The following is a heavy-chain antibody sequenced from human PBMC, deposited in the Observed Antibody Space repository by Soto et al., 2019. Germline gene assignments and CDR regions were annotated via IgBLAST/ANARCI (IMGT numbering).Heavy chain of an antibody. D-gene: IGHD2-8*01. CDR3: ARDRLGYCTNGVCYTGYFDY. CDR1: GGSISSGGYY. J-gene: IGHJ4*02. Sequence: QVQLQESGPGLVKPSQTLSLTCTVSGGSISSGGYYWGWIRQHPGKGLEWIGYIYYSGSTYYNPSLKSRVTISVDTSKNQFSLKLSSVTAADTAVYYCARDRLGYCTNGVCYTGYFDYWGQGTLVTVSS. V-gene: IGHV4-31*03. CDR2: IYYSGST.